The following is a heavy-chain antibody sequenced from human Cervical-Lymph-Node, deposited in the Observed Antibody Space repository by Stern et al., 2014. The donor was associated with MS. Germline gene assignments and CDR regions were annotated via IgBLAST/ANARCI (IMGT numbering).Heavy chain of an antibody. CDR1: GYTFTRYG. J-gene: IGHJ4*02. D-gene: IGHD4-17*01. V-gene: IGHV1-18*01. CDR3: ARTLARADYEGRFEY. CDR2: ITASNGNV. Sequence: VHLVESGAEVKKPGASVKVSCKASGYTFTRYGISWVRQAPGQGLEWMGWITASNGNVKYAQKLQDRVTMTTDTSTSTAYMELKTLTSDDTAVYFCARTLARADYEGRFEYWGQGTLVTVSS.